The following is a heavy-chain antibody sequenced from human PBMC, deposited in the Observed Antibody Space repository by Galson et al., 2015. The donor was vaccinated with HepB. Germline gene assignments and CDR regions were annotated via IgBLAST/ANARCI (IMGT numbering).Heavy chain of an antibody. Sequence: SLRLSCAASGFTFSDYYMSWIRQAPGKGLEWVSSITSSGSYTHYADSVKGRFTISRDNAKNSLYLQMNSLRAEDTAVYFCASAPKYDLLSGYLDYWGQGNLVTVSS. CDR2: ITSSGSYT. CDR3: ASAPKYDLLSGYLDY. J-gene: IGHJ4*02. D-gene: IGHD3-9*01. V-gene: IGHV3-11*06. CDR1: GFTFSDYY.